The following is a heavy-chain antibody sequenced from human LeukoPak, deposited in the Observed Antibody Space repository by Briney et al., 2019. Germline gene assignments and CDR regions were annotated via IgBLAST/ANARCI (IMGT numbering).Heavy chain of an antibody. CDR2: IFYSGST. D-gene: IGHD6-13*01. Sequence: SSETLSLTCSVSGGSISSHYWSWIRQPPGKGVEWIGYIFYSGSTDYNPSLKSRVTISVDTSKNQFSLKLSSVTAADTAVYYCARGGSWYGYWGQGTLVTVSS. CDR3: ARGGSWYGY. J-gene: IGHJ4*02. V-gene: IGHV4-59*11. CDR1: GGSISSHY.